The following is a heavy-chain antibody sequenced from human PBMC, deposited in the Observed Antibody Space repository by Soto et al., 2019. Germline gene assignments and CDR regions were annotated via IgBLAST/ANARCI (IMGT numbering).Heavy chain of an antibody. CDR1: GYTFTTNG. CDR2: ISAYSGIT. J-gene: IGHJ4*01. V-gene: IGHV1-18*04. Sequence: QVQLVQSGAEVKKPGASVKVSCKASGYTFTTNGITWVRQAPGQGLEWMGWISAYSGITNYAQKLQGRLTVTTDTSTNTAYMDLRSLRSDDTAVYYCARVVKAGDYGDYGRYYFDYWGHGTLVTVSS. D-gene: IGHD4-17*01. CDR3: ARVVKAGDYGDYGRYYFDY.